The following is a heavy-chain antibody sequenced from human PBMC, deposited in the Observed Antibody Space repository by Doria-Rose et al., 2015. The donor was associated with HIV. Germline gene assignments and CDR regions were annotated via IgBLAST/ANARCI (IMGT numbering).Heavy chain of an antibody. CDR2: TFSDDER. J-gene: IGHJ4*02. V-gene: IGHV2-26*01. CDR3: ARIKSSRWYHKYYFDF. D-gene: IGHD6-13*01. CDR1: GVSLSSPGMG. Sequence: QVTLKESGPVLVKPTETLTLTCTASGVSLSSPGMGVSWIRQPPGKALEWLANTFSDDERYYKTSLKSRLTISRGTSKSQVVLTMTDMDPVDTATYYCARIKSSRWYHKYYFDFWGQGTLVIVSA.